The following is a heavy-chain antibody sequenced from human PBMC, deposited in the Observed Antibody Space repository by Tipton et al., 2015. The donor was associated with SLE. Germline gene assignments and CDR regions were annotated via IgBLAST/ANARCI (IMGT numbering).Heavy chain of an antibody. V-gene: IGHV4-61*02. CDR2: IYTSGST. CDR1: GGSISSGSCY. D-gene: IGHD1-1*01. Sequence: TLSLTCTVSGGSISSGSCYWSWIRQPAGKGLEWIGRIYTSGSTNYNPSLKSRVTISVDTSKNQFSLKLSSVTAADTAVYYCARDSPERSGNYYYYYMDVWGKGTTVTVSS. J-gene: IGHJ6*03. CDR3: ARDSPERSGNYYYYYMDV.